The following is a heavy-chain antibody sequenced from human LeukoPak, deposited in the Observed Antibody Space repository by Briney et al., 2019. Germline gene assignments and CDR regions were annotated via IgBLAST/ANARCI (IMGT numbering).Heavy chain of an antibody. V-gene: IGHV3-23*01. J-gene: IGHJ4*02. CDR2: ISGSGGST. Sequence: PGGSLRLSCAASGFTFSSYGMSWVRQAPGQGLEWVSAISGSGGSTYYADSVKGRFTISRDNAMNSLYLQLNSLRPEDTAVYYCVRGGASRPDFWGQGTLVTVSS. D-gene: IGHD6-6*01. CDR3: VRGGASRPDF. CDR1: GFTFSSYG.